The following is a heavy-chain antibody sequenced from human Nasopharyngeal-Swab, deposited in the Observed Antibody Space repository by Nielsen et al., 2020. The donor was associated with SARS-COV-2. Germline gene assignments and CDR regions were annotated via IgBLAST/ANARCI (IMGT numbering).Heavy chain of an antibody. CDR3: ARGTIFGVVKRGPWDYYGMDV. J-gene: IGHJ6*02. V-gene: IGHV3-21*01. Sequence: GESLKISCAASGFTFSSYSMNWVRQAPGKGLEWVSSISSSSSYIYYADSVKGRFTISRDNAKNSLYLQTNSLRAEDTAVYYCARGTIFGVVKRGPWDYYGMDVWGQGTTVTVSS. D-gene: IGHD3-3*01. CDR1: GFTFSSYS. CDR2: ISSSSSYI.